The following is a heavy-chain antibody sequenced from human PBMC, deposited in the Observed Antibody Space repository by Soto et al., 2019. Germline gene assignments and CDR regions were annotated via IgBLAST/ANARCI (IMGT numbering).Heavy chain of an antibody. J-gene: IGHJ5*01. CDR2: IYYSGST. Sequence: LSLTCTVSGGSISSGGYYWSWIRQPPGKGLEWIGYIYYSGSTYYNPSLKSRVTISVDTSKNQFSLKLSSVTAADTAVYYCARVVLLLFGELPYNWFDSWDQGTLGTVSS. V-gene: IGHV4-31*03. D-gene: IGHD3-10*01. CDR3: ARVVLLLFGELPYNWFDS. CDR1: GGSISSGGYY.